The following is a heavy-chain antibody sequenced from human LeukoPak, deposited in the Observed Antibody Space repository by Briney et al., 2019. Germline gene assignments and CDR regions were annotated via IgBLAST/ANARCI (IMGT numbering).Heavy chain of an antibody. CDR2: IYSGGST. Sequence: GGSLRLSCAASGFTVSSNYMSWVRQAPGKGLEWVSVIYSGGSTYYADSVKGRFTISRDNSKNTLYLQMNSLRAEDTAVYYCAADTVVTYYYYGMDVWGQGTTVTVSS. J-gene: IGHJ6*02. CDR1: GFTVSSNY. CDR3: AADTVVTYYYYGMDV. D-gene: IGHD2-21*02. V-gene: IGHV3-66*01.